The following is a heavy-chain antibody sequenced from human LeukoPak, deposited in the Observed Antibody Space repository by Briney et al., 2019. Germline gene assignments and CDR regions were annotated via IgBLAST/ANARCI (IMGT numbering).Heavy chain of an antibody. V-gene: IGHV1-2*06. CDR3: ARLEDYGGNAYFDY. J-gene: IGHJ4*02. D-gene: IGHD4-23*01. Sequence: VASVKVSCKASGYTFTGYYMHWVRQAPGQGLEWMGRINPNSGGTNYAQKFQGRVTMTRDTSISTAYMELSRLRSDDTAVYYCARLEDYGGNAYFDYWGQGTLVTVSS. CDR2: INPNSGGT. CDR1: GYTFTGYY.